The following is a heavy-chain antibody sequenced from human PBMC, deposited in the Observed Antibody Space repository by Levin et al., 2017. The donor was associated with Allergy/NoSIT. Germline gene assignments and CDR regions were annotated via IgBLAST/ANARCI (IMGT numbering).Heavy chain of an antibody. D-gene: IGHD6-25*01. CDR3: AREGGTIAAGGKKFDY. Sequence: AASVKVSCKTSGYIFTTKYVHWVRQAPGQGLEWLGVINPSEGDTNYAQELQGRVSITRDTSTSTVYMELSSLRSEDTALYFCAREGGTIAAGGKKFDYWGQGTLVTVSS. CDR2: INPSEGDT. CDR1: GYIFTTKY. J-gene: IGHJ4*02. V-gene: IGHV1-46*01.